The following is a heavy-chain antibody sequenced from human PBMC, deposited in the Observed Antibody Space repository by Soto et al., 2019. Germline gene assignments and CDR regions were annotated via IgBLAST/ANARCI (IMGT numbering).Heavy chain of an antibody. Sequence: SETLSLTCTVSGGSISSSSYYWGWIRQPPGKGLEWIGSIYYSGSTYYNPSLKSRVTISVDTSKNQFSLKPSSVTAADTAVYYCARRYGMTTVNYFDYWGQGTLVTVSS. CDR3: ARRYGMTTVNYFDY. CDR1: GGSISSSSYY. V-gene: IGHV4-39*01. CDR2: IYYSGST. D-gene: IGHD4-17*01. J-gene: IGHJ4*02.